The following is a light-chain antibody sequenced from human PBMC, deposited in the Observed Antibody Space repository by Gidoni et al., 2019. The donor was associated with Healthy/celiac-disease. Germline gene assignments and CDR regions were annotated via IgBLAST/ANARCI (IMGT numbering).Light chain of an antibody. CDR1: QSDSSN. CDR2: GAS. J-gene: IGKJ3*01. V-gene: IGKV3-15*01. Sequence: EIVMTHSLATLSVSPGERATLSCRARQSDSSNLAWSQQKPGQAPRLLIYGASTRATGIPARFSGSGSGTEFTLTISSLQSEDFAVYYCQQYNNWPRVFTFXPXTKVDIK. CDR3: QQYNNWPRVFT.